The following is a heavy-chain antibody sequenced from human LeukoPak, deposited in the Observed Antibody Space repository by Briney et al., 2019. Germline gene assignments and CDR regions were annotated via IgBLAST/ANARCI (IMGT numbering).Heavy chain of an antibody. CDR3: AKYLNTGGPPYALDV. Sequence: GGSLRLSCAASRFTVSSNYMSWVRQAPGKGPEWVSGISVSGDRTYYTDSVKGRFTISRDNSKNTLYLQMNSLRAEDTAIYYCAKYLNTGGPPYALDVWGQGTTVTVSS. V-gene: IGHV3-23*01. J-gene: IGHJ6*02. CDR2: ISVSGDRT. D-gene: IGHD3-16*01. CDR1: RFTVSSNY.